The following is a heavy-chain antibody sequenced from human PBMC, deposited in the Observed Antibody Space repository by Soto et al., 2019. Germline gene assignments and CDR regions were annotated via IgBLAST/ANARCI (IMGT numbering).Heavy chain of an antibody. Sequence: SETLSLTCTVSGGSISSYYWSWIRQPPGKGLEWIGYIYYSGSTNYNPSLKSRVTISVDTSKNQFSLHLSSVTAADTAVYYFAKSCTNGVCFGAPDAFDIWGQGTMVTVSS. CDR2: IYYSGST. D-gene: IGHD2-8*01. J-gene: IGHJ3*02. CDR1: GGSISSYY. V-gene: IGHV4-59*01. CDR3: AKSCTNGVCFGAPDAFDI.